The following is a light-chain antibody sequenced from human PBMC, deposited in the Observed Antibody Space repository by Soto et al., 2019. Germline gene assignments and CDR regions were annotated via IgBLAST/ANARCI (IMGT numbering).Light chain of an antibody. CDR2: RPS. CDR1: QSVNN. CDR3: HQYSSLPWT. V-gene: IGKV4-1*01. J-gene: IGKJ1*01. Sequence: DIVMTQSPASLTVSLGERATSSCKSSQSVNNLAWYQQKSGQSPRLLIYRPSTREPGVPDRFGGSGSGTDFTLTISSLQAEDAAVYYCHQYSSLPWTFGPGTRVEVK.